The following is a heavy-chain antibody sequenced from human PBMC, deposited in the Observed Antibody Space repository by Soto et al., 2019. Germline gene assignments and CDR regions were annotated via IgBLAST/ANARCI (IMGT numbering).Heavy chain of an antibody. J-gene: IGHJ3*02. CDR2: INHSGST. CDR3: ARHARRNYYDGFDI. Sequence: SETLSLTCAVYGGSFSRYYWSWIRQPPGKGLEWIGEINHSGSTNYNPSLKSRVTISVDTSKNQFSLKLTSVTAADTAVYYCARHARRNYYDGFDIGGQGTLVT. CDR1: GGSFSRYY. D-gene: IGHD3-10*01. V-gene: IGHV4-34*01.